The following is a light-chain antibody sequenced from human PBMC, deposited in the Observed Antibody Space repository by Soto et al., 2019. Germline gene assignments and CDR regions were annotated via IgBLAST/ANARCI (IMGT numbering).Light chain of an antibody. CDR1: QGIISY. Sequence: DIQLTQSPSFLSASVGDRVTITCRASQGIISYLAWYQQRPGKAPKFLMYAAPTLQSGVPSRFSGSGSGTEFALTIISLQPEDFATYYFQQLQNYPLTFRWGTKVEI. CDR2: AAP. J-gene: IGKJ4*01. CDR3: QQLQNYPLT. V-gene: IGKV1-9*01.